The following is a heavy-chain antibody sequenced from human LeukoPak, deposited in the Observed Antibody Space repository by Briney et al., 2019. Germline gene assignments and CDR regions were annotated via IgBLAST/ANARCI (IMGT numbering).Heavy chain of an antibody. CDR2: ISGSGGST. CDR3: AKDRGEVGATIRGGSDY. D-gene: IGHD1-26*01. V-gene: IGHV3-23*01. J-gene: IGHJ4*02. Sequence: NPGGSLRLSCAASGFTFSSYAMSWVRQAPGKGLEWVSAISGSGGSTYYADSVKGRFTISRDNSKNTLYLQMNSLRAEDTAVYYCAKDRGEVGATIRGGSDYWGQGTLVTVSS. CDR1: GFTFSSYA.